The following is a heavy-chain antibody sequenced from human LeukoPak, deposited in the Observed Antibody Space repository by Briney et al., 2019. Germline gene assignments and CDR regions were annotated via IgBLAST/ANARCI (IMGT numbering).Heavy chain of an antibody. CDR3: ARDRMDTGTYFDY. J-gene: IGHJ4*02. V-gene: IGHV1-18*01. D-gene: IGHD5-18*01. Sequence: ASDKVSCRSSGYTVTTYGITWVRQAPGRGLEWMAWISTYNGNTNYAQKLQGRVTMTTDTSTSTAYMELRSLRSDDTAMYYCARDRMDTGTYFDYWGQGTLVTVSS. CDR1: GYTVTTYG. CDR2: ISTYNGNT.